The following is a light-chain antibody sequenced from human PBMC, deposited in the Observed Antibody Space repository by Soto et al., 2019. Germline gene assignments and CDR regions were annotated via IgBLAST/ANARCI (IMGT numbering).Light chain of an antibody. CDR3: QQSYSTSALT. Sequence: DIQMTQSPSSLSASVGDRVTITCRASQSISSYLNWYQQKPGKAPKLLIYAASSFQSGVPSRFSGSGSGTDFTLTISSLQPEDFATYYCQQSYSTSALTFGGGTKVEIK. J-gene: IGKJ4*01. V-gene: IGKV1-39*01. CDR1: QSISSY. CDR2: AAS.